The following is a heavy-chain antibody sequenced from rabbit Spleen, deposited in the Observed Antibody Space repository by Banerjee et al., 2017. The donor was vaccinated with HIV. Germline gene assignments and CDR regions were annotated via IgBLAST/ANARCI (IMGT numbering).Heavy chain of an antibody. D-gene: IGHD1-1*01. J-gene: IGHJ2*01. CDR2: IDTNDGDN. V-gene: IGHV1S45*01. CDR3: ARNYVNAFDP. Sequence: EESGGDLVKPEGSLTLTCTASGFSFSSNWICWVRQAPGKGVVWNECIDTNDGDNDYANWTKGRLTISKTSATTVTLQMTSLPAADTASYFCARNYVNAFDPWGQGTLVTVS. CDR1: GFSFSSNW.